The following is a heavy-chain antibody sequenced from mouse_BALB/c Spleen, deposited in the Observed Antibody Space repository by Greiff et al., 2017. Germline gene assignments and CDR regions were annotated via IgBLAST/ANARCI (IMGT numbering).Heavy chain of an antibody. CDR3: ARGTYAWDY. CDR2: ISSGGST. V-gene: IGHV5-6-5*01. D-gene: IGHD5-1*01. J-gene: IGHJ4*01. CDR1: GFTFSSYA. Sequence: EVNVVESGGGLVKPGGSLKLSCAASGFTFSSYAMSWVRQTPEKRLEWVASISSGGSTYYPDSVKGRFTISRDNARNILYLQMSSLRSEDTAMYYCARGTYAWDYWGQGTSVTVSS.